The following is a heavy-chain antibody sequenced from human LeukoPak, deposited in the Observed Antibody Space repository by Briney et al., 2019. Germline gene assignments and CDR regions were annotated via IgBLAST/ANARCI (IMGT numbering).Heavy chain of an antibody. D-gene: IGHD6-19*01. CDR1: GFTFSGYW. Sequence: GGSLRLSCVASGFTFSGYWMSWVRQAPGKGLEWVANINRDGGATYYADSVKGRFTISRDNVKKSLYLQMNSLRADDTAVYYCARVASDRYGDAFDVWGQGTMLTVSS. V-gene: IGHV3-7*03. CDR2: INRDGGAT. CDR3: ARVASDRYGDAFDV. J-gene: IGHJ3*01.